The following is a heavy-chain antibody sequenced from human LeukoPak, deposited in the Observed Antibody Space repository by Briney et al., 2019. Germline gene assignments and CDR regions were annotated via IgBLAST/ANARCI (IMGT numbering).Heavy chain of an antibody. D-gene: IGHD2-2*01. CDR3: ARERYCSSTSCLDYYHYMDV. CDR1: GGTFSSYA. J-gene: IGHJ6*03. CDR2: IIPIFGTA. V-gene: IGHV1-69*05. Sequence: SVKVSCKASGGTFSSYAISWVRQAPGQGLEWMGRIIPIFGTANYAQKFQGRVTITTDESTSTAYMELSSLRSEDTAVYYCARERYCSSTSCLDYYHYMDVWGKGTTVTVSS.